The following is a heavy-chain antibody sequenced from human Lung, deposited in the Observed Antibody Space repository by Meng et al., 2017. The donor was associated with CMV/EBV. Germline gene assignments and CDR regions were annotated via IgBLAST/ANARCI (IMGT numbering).Heavy chain of an antibody. CDR1: GFTFSAYA. Sequence: GESLKISCAASGFTFSAYAMNWVRQAPGKGLEWVTSISTTSTHIYHADSVKGRFTISRDNAQNSVYLQMNSLSAEDTGVYYCARSWDGMDVWGQGTTVTVSS. CDR3: ARSWDGMDV. V-gene: IGHV3-21*01. J-gene: IGHJ6*02. CDR2: ISTTSTHI. D-gene: IGHD6-13*01.